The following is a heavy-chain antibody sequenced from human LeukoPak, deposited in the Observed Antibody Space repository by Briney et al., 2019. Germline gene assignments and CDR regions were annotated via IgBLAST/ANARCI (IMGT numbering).Heavy chain of an antibody. Sequence: GGSLLLSCAASGFTFGDYAMSWFRQAPGEGLEGVAFIRYYGSNKYYADSVKGRFTISRDNSKNTLYLQMNSLRAEDTAVYYCAKDLVGATGWFDPWGQGTLVTVSS. CDR1: GFTFGDYA. D-gene: IGHD1-26*01. CDR2: IRYYGSNK. J-gene: IGHJ5*02. V-gene: IGHV3-30*02. CDR3: AKDLVGATGWFDP.